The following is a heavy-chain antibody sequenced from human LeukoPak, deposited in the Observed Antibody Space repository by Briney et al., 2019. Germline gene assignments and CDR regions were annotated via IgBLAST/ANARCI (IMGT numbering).Heavy chain of an antibody. CDR3: ARAGGTYFPDY. Sequence: QVQLQESGPGLVKPSQTLSLTCTVSGDSINSATYYWSWIRQPAGKGLEWIGRIYSSGSTNYNPSLKSRVPISLDTSKNQFSLKLASVIAADTAVYYCARAGGTYFPDYWGQGTLVTVSS. CDR1: GDSINSATYY. D-gene: IGHD1-26*01. CDR2: IYSSGST. V-gene: IGHV4-61*02. J-gene: IGHJ4*02.